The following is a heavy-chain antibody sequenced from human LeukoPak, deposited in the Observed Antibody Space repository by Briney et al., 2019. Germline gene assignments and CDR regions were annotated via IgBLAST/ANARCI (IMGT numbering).Heavy chain of an antibody. CDR3: VSARPKNPFDC. D-gene: IGHD2/OR15-2a*01. CDR2: TYYRSKWFN. J-gene: IGHJ4*02. Sequence: SQTLSLTYAISGGRVSSNSNAWKGVKQSPPRGLEWVGRTYYRSKWFNDYAVSVKSRMTVNPDTTKNQFSLQLNSVTPEDTAVYYCVSARPKNPFDCWGQGTVVTVSS. V-gene: IGHV6-1*01. CDR1: GGRVSSNSNA.